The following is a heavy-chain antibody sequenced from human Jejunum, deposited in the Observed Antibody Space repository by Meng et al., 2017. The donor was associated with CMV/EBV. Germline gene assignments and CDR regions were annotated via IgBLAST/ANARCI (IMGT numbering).Heavy chain of an antibody. CDR3: ARGNALDY. CDR2: MKTDGSEK. V-gene: IGHV3-7*01. J-gene: IGHJ4*02. Sequence: SCAASGFIFRNYWMSWARQAPGRGLEWVASMKTDGSEKYYVDSVKGRFTMSRDNAKNSLYLQMNSLRAEDTAVYYCARGNALDYWGQGTLVTVSS. CDR1: GFIFRNYW.